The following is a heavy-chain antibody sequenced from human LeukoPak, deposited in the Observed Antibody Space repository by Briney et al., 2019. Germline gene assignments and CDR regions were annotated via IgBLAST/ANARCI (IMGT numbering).Heavy chain of an antibody. V-gene: IGHV4-38-2*02. CDR1: GYSISSGYY. J-gene: IGHJ4*02. D-gene: IGHD4-17*01. CDR2: IYHSAST. Sequence: PSETLSLTCTVSGYSISSGYYWGWIQQPPGKGLEWIGSIYHSASTYYNPSLKSRVTISVDTSKNQFSLKLSSVTAADTAVYYCAHSSNTVSPFDYWGQGTLVTVSS. CDR3: AHSSNTVSPFDY.